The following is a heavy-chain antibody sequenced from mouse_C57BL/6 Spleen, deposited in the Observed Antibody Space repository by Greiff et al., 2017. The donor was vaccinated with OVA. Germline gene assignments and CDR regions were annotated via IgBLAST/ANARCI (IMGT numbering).Heavy chain of an antibody. CDR3: ARRGYDYDGAWFAY. J-gene: IGHJ3*01. Sequence: EVKVVESGGGLVKPGGSLKLSCAASGFTFSSYAMSWVRQTPEKRLEWVATISDGGSYTYYPDNVKGRFTISRDNAKNNLYLQMSHLKSEDTAMYYCARRGYDYDGAWFAYWGQGTLVTVSA. V-gene: IGHV5-4*03. D-gene: IGHD2-4*01. CDR1: GFTFSSYA. CDR2: ISDGGSYT.